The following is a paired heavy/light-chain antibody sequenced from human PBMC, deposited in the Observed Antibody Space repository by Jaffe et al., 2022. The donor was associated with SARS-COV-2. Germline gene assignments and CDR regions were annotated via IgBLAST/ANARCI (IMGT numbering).Light chain of an antibody. CDR2: GVS. Sequence: EIVLTQSPGTLSLSPGERATLSCRASQSLSTRYLAWYRQRPGQAPRLLIYGVSSRPTGIPDRFSGSGSGTDFTLIISRLEPEDFAVYYCHHYGTSPQTFGQGTKVEVK. V-gene: IGKV3-20*01. CDR3: HHYGTSPQT. CDR1: QSLSTRY. J-gene: IGKJ1*01.
Heavy chain of an antibody. CDR3: ARDQTSYCNGDCSLQY. CDR1: GYSFINYA. Sequence: QVLLVQSGAEVKKPGASVKVSCKASGYSFINYAIQWVRQASGQTLERVGWINADNGDTGYSQKFQGRVTITRDTSASTVYMELSSLRSEDTAVYYCARDQTSYCNGDCSLQYWGQGTLVSVSS. V-gene: IGHV1-3*01. D-gene: IGHD2-21*02. J-gene: IGHJ1*01. CDR2: INADNGDT.